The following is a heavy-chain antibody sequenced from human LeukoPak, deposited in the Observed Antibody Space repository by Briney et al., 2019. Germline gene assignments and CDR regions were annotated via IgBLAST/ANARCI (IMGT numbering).Heavy chain of an antibody. Sequence: SETLSLTCGVYGGSFSGYYWNWIRQSPGKGLEWIGEINHSGSTNYSPSLKSRVTISVDTSKNQFSLRLSSVTAADTAVYYCASLRERSCYARGFDYWGQGTLVTVSS. V-gene: IGHV4-34*01. CDR2: INHSGST. CDR3: ASLRERSCYARGFDY. D-gene: IGHD2-15*01. J-gene: IGHJ4*02. CDR1: GGSFSGYY.